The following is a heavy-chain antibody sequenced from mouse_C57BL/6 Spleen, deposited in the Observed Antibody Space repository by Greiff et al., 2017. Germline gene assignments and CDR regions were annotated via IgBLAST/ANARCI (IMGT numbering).Heavy chain of an antibody. V-gene: IGHV5-4*01. Sequence: EVKLVESGGGLVKPGGSLKLSCAASGFTFSSYAMSWVRQTPEKRLEWVATISDGGSYTYYPDNVKGRFTISRDNAKNNLYLQMSHLKSEDTAMYYCARDEFSDYWGQGTTLTVSS. CDR2: ISDGGSYT. J-gene: IGHJ2*01. CDR3: ARDEFSDY. CDR1: GFTFSSYA.